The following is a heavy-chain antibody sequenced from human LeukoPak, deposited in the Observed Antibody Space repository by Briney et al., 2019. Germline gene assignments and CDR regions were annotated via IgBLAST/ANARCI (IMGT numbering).Heavy chain of an antibody. CDR2: IQYDGSNE. CDR1: GFTFSGYG. V-gene: IGHV3-30*02. J-gene: IGHJ4*02. Sequence: GGSLRLSCAASGFTFSGYGMHWVRQAPGKGLEWVAFIQYDGSNEKYVDSVKGRFTVSRDNSKNMLYLQMNSLRAEDTAVYYCANLGSGLTLGYWGQGTLVTVSS. D-gene: IGHD3-10*01. CDR3: ANLGSGLTLGY.